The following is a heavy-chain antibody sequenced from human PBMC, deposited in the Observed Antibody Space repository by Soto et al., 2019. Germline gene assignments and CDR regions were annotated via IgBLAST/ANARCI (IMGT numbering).Heavy chain of an antibody. CDR3: AHGSGWLSDY. Sequence: QITLKESGPTLVKPTQTLTLTCSFSGFSLTSTAVGVNWIRQPPGKALEWLALIYWDDDNHFSPSLKSRLSVTKDTSKNPVVPTMTNMDPVDTATYYCAHGSGWLSDYWGQGILVTVSS. D-gene: IGHD6-19*01. V-gene: IGHV2-5*02. J-gene: IGHJ4*02. CDR2: IYWDDDN. CDR1: GFSLTSTAVG.